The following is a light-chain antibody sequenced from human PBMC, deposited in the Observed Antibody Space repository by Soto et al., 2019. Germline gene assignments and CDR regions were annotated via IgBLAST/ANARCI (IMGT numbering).Light chain of an antibody. CDR3: QQYNNWPRT. Sequence: ETAMAQSPATLSLSPGERATLSCRASQSVSTNLAWYQQKPGQAPRLLIYGASTRATGVAARFSAGGSGTEFTLTISGLQSEDFAIYYCQQYNNWPRTFGQGTKVEVK. J-gene: IGKJ1*01. CDR2: GAS. V-gene: IGKV3-15*01. CDR1: QSVSTN.